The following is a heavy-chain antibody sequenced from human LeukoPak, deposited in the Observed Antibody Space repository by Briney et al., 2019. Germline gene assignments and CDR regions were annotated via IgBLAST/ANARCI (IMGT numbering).Heavy chain of an antibody. D-gene: IGHD3-3*01. J-gene: IGHJ4*02. CDR2: INPNSGGT. Sequence: GASVKVSCKASGYTFTGYYMHWVRQAPGQGLERMGWINPNSGGTNYAQKFQGRVTMTRDTSISTAYMELSRLRSDDTAVYYCARVSGRFLEWLPRGPFDYWGQGTLVTVSS. CDR3: ARVSGRFLEWLPRGPFDY. CDR1: GYTFTGYY. V-gene: IGHV1-2*02.